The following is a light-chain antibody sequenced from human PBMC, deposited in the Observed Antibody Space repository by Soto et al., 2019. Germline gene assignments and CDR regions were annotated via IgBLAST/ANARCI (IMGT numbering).Light chain of an antibody. Sequence: DVVMTQSPLSLPVTLGQPASISCRSSQGLKHSDGNTYLHWFQQRPGQSPRRLINNVSNRDSGVPARFSGSGSGTDVTRKISRVEAEDVGLFYCMQGTHWPLTFGQGTKVEIK. J-gene: IGKJ1*01. CDR2: NVS. V-gene: IGKV2-30*02. CDR3: MQGTHWPLT. CDR1: QGLKHSDGNTY.